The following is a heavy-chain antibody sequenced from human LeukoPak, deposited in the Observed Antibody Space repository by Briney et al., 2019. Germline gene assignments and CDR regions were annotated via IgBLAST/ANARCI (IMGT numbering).Heavy chain of an antibody. CDR1: GFTFSSYA. Sequence: GGSLRLSCAASGFTFSSYAMSWVRQAPGKGLEWVSAISGSGGSTYYADSVKGRFTISRDNSKNTLYLQMNSLRAEDTAVYYCAKCLAVAGTVDYFDYWGQGTLVTVSS. CDR3: AKCLAVAGTVDYFDY. CDR2: ISGSGGST. D-gene: IGHD6-19*01. J-gene: IGHJ4*02. V-gene: IGHV3-23*01.